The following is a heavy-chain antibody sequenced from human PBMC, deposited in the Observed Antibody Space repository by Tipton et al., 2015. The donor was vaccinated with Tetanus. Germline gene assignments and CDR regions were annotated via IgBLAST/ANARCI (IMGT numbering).Heavy chain of an antibody. Sequence: TLSLTCTVSGGSISSYYWSWIRQPPGKGLEWIGYIYYSGSTNYNPSLKSRVTISVDTSKNQFSLKLSSVTAEDTAVYYCARDSKWEPAGGDWGQGTLVTVSS. J-gene: IGHJ4*02. D-gene: IGHD1-26*01. V-gene: IGHV4-59*01. CDR2: IYYSGST. CDR3: ARDSKWEPAGGD. CDR1: GGSISSYY.